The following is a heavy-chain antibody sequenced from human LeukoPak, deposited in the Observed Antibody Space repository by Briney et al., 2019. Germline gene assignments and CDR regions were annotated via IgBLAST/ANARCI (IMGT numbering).Heavy chain of an antibody. V-gene: IGHV3-49*03. J-gene: IGHJ4*02. D-gene: IGHD6-19*01. CDR3: TKFRGTGWYFDY. CDR2: IRSKAYGGTT. Sequence: GGSLRLSCTASGFTFGDYAMSWFRQAPGKGLEWVGFIRSKAYGGTTEYAASVKGRFTISRDDSKSIAYLQMNSLKTEDTAVYYCTKFRGTGWYFDYWGQGTLVTVSS. CDR1: GFTFGDYA.